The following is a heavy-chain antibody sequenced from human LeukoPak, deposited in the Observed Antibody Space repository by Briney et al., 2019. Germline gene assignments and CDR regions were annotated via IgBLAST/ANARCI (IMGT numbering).Heavy chain of an antibody. D-gene: IGHD3-22*01. V-gene: IGHV3-30-3*01. Sequence: QPGGSLRLSCAASGLTFSSYAMHWVRQAPGKGLEWVAVISYDGSNKYYADSVKGRFTISRDNSKNTLYLQMNSLRAEDTAVYYCARDHYYYDSSGYYSWGQGTLVTVSS. CDR3: ARDHYYYDSSGYYS. CDR2: ISYDGSNK. CDR1: GLTFSSYA. J-gene: IGHJ4*02.